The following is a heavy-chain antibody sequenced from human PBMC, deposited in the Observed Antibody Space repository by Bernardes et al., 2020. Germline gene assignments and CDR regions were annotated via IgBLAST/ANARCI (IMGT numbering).Heavy chain of an antibody. CDR2: INEDGTIT. V-gene: IGHV3-74*01. J-gene: IGHJ4*02. Sequence: GGSLRLSCAASGLTFSRFWMHWVRQVPGKGLVWVSRINEDGTITNYADSVKGRFTISRDNAKNTLFLQMNSLRAEDTAVYYCARDVVGEEDFCGQGTLVTVSS. CDR1: GLTFSRFW. CDR3: ARDVVGEEDF. D-gene: IGHD2-15*01.